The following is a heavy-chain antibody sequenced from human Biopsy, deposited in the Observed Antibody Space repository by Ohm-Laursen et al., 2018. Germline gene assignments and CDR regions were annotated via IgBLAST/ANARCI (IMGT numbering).Heavy chain of an antibody. V-gene: IGHV1-69*04. D-gene: IGHD3-10*01. CDR2: LIPIVGIT. Sequence: GASEKVSCQASADTFSRSAFFWVRQAPGQGLVYLGRLIPIVGITNHAQTFQGRITLTADKSTFTVYMEPSRLRSDDPAIYYCARGGSGSGYYGMDVWGQGTTVSVSS. J-gene: IGHJ6*02. CDR1: ADTFSRSA. CDR3: ARGGSGSGYYGMDV.